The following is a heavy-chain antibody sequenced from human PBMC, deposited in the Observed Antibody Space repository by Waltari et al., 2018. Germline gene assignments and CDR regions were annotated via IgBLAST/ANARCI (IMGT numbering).Heavy chain of an antibody. CDR1: GGTFSSYA. CDR2: IIPIFGAA. Sequence: QVQLVQSGAEVKKPGSSVKVSCKASGGTFSSYAISWVRQAPGQGLEWMGGIIPIFGAANYAQKFQGRVTITADESTSTAYMELSSLRSEDTAVYYWARDRAYDFWSLNIGKRGMDVWGQGTTVTVSS. V-gene: IGHV1-69*01. CDR3: ARDRAYDFWSLNIGKRGMDV. J-gene: IGHJ6*02. D-gene: IGHD3-3*01.